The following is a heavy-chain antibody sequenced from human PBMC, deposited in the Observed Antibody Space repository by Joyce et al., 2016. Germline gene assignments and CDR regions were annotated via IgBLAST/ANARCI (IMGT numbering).Heavy chain of an antibody. CDR3: AGQTTDRFPLDY. CDR1: GYLYTDYW. D-gene: IGHD2/OR15-2a*01. V-gene: IGHV5-51*01. Sequence: EVQLVQSGAEVKKPGESLEISCKSSGYLYTDYWISWVRQRPGKGMEWMEIIYPGDTDTRYGPAFQVQVTISVERSISTTYLRWHSLKVTDTAIYFCAGQTTDRFPLDYWGQGTLVTGSS. J-gene: IGHJ4*02. CDR2: IYPGDTDT.